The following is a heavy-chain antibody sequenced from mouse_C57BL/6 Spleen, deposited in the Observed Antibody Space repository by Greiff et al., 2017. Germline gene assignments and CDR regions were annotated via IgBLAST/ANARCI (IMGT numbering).Heavy chain of an antibody. CDR1: GFTFSSYA. J-gene: IGHJ1*03. Sequence: EVKLMESGGGLVKPGGSLKLSCAASGFTFSSYAMSWVRQTPEKRLEWVATISDGGSYTYYPDNVKGRFTISSDNAKNNLYLQMSHLKSEDTAMYYCARDRGSSPSYWYFDVWGTGTTVTVSS. CDR2: ISDGGSYT. D-gene: IGHD1-1*01. CDR3: ARDRGSSPSYWYFDV. V-gene: IGHV5-4*01.